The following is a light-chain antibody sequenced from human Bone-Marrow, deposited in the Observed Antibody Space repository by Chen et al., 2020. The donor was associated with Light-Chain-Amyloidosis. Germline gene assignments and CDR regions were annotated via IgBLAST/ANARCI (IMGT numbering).Light chain of an antibody. CDR1: QTVLFSSNKKNY. Sequence: DIVMTHSPDSLAVSLGERATINCKSSQTVLFSSNKKNYLAWYQQKPGQPPKLLIYWASTRQSGVPNSFSGRGSGTDFTLTISSLQAEGVAGYYCQQYYKTPLTFGPGTRVDLK. V-gene: IGKV4-1*01. CDR2: WAS. J-gene: IGKJ3*01. CDR3: QQYYKTPLT.